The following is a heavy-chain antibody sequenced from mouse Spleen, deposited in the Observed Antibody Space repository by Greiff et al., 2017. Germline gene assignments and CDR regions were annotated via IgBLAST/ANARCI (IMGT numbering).Heavy chain of an antibody. J-gene: IGHJ4*01. D-gene: IGHD3-2*02. CDR2: INPSNGGT. CDR1: GYTFTSYW. Sequence: QVQLQQPGTELVKPGASVKLSCKASGYTFTSYWMHWVKQRPGQGLEWIGNINPSNGGTNYNEKFKSKATLTVDKSSSTAYMQLSSLTSEDSAVYYCARQLSMGFYYYAMDYWGQGTSVTVSS. V-gene: IGHV1-53*01. CDR3: ARQLSMGFYYYAMDY.